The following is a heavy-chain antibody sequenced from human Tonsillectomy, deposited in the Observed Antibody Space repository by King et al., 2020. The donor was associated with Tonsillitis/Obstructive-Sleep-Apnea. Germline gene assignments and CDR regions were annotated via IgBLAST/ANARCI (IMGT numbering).Heavy chain of an antibody. Sequence: EVQLVESGGCLVQPGGSLRLSCTASGFTFSTYEMNWVRQAPGKGLEWVSYISNSGTTIYYADSVKGRFTISRDNAENSLSLQMNNLRAEDTAVYYCHAPYYPNDHWGQGTLVTVSS. CDR1: GFTFSTYE. D-gene: IGHD2-21*01. CDR2: ISNSGTTI. J-gene: IGHJ4*02. V-gene: IGHV3-48*03. CDR3: HAPYYPNDH.